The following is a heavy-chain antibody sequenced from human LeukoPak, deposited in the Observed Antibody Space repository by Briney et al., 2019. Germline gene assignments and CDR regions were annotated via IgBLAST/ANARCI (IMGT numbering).Heavy chain of an antibody. Sequence: SETLSLTCAVYGGSFSGYYWSWIRQPPGKGLEWIGEINHSGSTNYNPSLKSRVTISVDTSKKQFSLKLSSVTAADTAVYYCARGLRKRGTAFDYWGQGALVTVSS. CDR3: ARGLRKRGTAFDY. V-gene: IGHV4-34*01. CDR1: GGSFSGYY. J-gene: IGHJ4*02. CDR2: INHSGST. D-gene: IGHD1-1*01.